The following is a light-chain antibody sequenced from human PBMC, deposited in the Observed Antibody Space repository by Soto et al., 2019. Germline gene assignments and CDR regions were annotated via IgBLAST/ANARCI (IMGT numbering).Light chain of an antibody. J-gene: IGKJ1*01. CDR1: QSISNY. CDR3: QHYNSYSEA. CDR2: AAS. V-gene: IGKV1-16*01. Sequence: DIQMTESPSSLSAFVGDRVTIPCRASQSISNYLHWYQQKPGKAPKLLIFAASSLQSGVPSRFSGSGSGTQFTLTISSLQPDDFATYYCQHYNSYSEAFGQGTKVDIK.